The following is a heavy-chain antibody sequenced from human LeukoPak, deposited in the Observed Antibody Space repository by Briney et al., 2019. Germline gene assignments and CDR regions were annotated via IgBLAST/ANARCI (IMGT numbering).Heavy chain of an antibody. CDR3: ARVGYSSAWSNFDY. CDR2: VKPNSGGT. CDR1: GYTFTSYY. V-gene: IGHV1-2*02. Sequence: ASVKVSCKASGYTFTSYYIHWVRQAPGQGLEWMGWVKPNSGGTNYAQKVQGRVTMTRDTSISTAYMELSRLTSDDTAVYYCARVGYSSAWSNFDYWGQGTLVTVSS. J-gene: IGHJ4*02. D-gene: IGHD6-19*01.